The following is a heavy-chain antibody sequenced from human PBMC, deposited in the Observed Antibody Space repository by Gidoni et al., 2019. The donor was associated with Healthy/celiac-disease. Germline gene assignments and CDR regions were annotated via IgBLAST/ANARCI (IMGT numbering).Heavy chain of an antibody. CDR3: ARDRHDFWSGYYQTLYYYYGMDV. J-gene: IGHJ6*02. CDR2: ISSSCSTI. D-gene: IGHD3-3*01. Sequence: QVQLVESGGGLVKPGGSLRLSCAASGFTLSDYYMSWIRPAPGKGLEWVSYISSSCSTIYYADSVKGRFTISRDNAKNSLYLQMNSLRAEDTAVYYCARDRHDFWSGYYQTLYYYYGMDVWGQGTTVTVSS. V-gene: IGHV3-11*01. CDR1: GFTLSDYY.